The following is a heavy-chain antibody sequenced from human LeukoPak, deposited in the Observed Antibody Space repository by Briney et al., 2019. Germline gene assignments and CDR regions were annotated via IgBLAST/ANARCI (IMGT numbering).Heavy chain of an antibody. D-gene: IGHD3-10*01. CDR3: VRGFPFDI. Sequence: PGGSLRLSCAASGFTFSSYWMHWVRQAPGKGLVWVSRIKSDGSSTSNADSVKGRFIISRDNAKNRLYLQINSLRAEDTAVYYCVRGFPFDIWGQGTMVTVSS. CDR1: GFTFSSYW. V-gene: IGHV3-74*01. CDR2: IKSDGSST. J-gene: IGHJ3*02.